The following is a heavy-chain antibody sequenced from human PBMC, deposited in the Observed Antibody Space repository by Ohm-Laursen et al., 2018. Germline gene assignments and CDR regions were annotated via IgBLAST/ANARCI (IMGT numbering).Heavy chain of an antibody. V-gene: IGHV1-18*01. Sequence: ASVKVSCKASGGTFISYAISWVRQAPGQGLEWMGWINAYNGDTTYAQKLQGRVTLTSDTSTSTAYMELTSLTSDDTAMYYCARGLRYWGQGTLVTVSS. CDR2: INAYNGDT. CDR3: ARGLRY. D-gene: IGHD3-16*01. J-gene: IGHJ4*02. CDR1: GGTFISYA.